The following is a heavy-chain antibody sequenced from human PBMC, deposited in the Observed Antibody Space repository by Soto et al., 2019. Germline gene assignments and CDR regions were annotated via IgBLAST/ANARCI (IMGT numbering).Heavy chain of an antibody. CDR2: IIPIFGTT. J-gene: IGHJ4*02. CDR3: ARGLAVLTTTGPESAY. CDR1: GGTFSNYA. D-gene: IGHD1-1*01. Sequence: SVKVSCKASGGTFSNYAISWVRQAPGQGLEWMGGIIPIFGTTNYAQKFQGRVTITADESTNTVYMELSSLRSEDTAVYFCARGLAVLTTTGPESAYWGQGTLVTVSS. V-gene: IGHV1-69*13.